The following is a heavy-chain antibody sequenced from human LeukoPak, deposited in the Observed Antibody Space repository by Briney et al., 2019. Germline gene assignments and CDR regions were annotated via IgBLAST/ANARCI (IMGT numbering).Heavy chain of an antibody. Sequence: HPGGSLRLSCAASGFTFSSYGMSWVRQAPGKGLEWVSAISGSGGSTYYADSVKGRFTISRDNSKNTLYLQMNSLRAEDTAVYYCAKEGMVTRDRIDYWGQGTLVTVSS. J-gene: IGHJ4*02. CDR1: GFTFSSYG. V-gene: IGHV3-23*01. D-gene: IGHD2-21*02. CDR3: AKEGMVTRDRIDY. CDR2: ISGSGGST.